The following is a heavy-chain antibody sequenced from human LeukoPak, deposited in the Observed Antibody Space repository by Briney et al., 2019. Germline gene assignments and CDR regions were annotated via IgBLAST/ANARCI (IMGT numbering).Heavy chain of an antibody. Sequence: ASVKVSCKASGYTFTSYGISWVRQAPGQGLEWMGWINTNTGNPTYAQGFTGRFVFSLDTSVSTAYLQISSLKAEDTAVYYCARGSLYYDFWSGYYTGPYYYYYGMDVWGQGTTVTVSS. CDR2: INTNTGNP. CDR1: GYTFTSYG. CDR3: ARGSLYYDFWSGYYTGPYYYYYGMDV. V-gene: IGHV7-4-1*02. J-gene: IGHJ6*02. D-gene: IGHD3-3*01.